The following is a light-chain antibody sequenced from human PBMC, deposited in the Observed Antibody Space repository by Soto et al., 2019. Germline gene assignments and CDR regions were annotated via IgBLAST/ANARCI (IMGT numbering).Light chain of an antibody. Sequence: QSALTQPPSASGSPGESVTISCTGTSSDVGGYNYVSWYQQHPGKAPKLMIYEVSRRPSGVPDRFSGSKSGNTASLIVSGLQAEDEADYYCSSYAGSNNWVFGGGTKVPVL. J-gene: IGLJ2*01. CDR2: EVS. CDR1: SSDVGGYNY. V-gene: IGLV2-8*01. CDR3: SSYAGSNNWV.